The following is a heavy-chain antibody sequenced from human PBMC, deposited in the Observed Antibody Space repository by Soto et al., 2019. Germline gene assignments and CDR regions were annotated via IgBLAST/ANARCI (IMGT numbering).Heavy chain of an antibody. CDR2: INPSGGST. D-gene: IGHD3-10*01. CDR3: ARGYYGSGSYYSLSYYGMDV. J-gene: IGHJ6*02. CDR1: GYTFTSYY. Sequence: ASVKVSCKASGYTFTSYYMHWVRQAPGQGLEWMGIINPSGGSTSYAQKFQGRVTMTRDTSTSTVYMELSSLRSEDTAVYYCARGYYGSGSYYSLSYYGMDVWGQGTTVTVSS. V-gene: IGHV1-46*01.